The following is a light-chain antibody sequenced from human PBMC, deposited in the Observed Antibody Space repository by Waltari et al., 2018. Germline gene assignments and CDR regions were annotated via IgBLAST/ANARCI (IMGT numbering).Light chain of an antibody. V-gene: IGKV1-6*01. J-gene: IGKJ1*01. Sequence: AIQMTQSPSSLSASVGDRVAITCRASHYIRNALGWYQQKPGEAHKVLIHSASNLQSGVPSRFSGSGSGTDFTLTISSLQPEDFATYYCLQDYKYPRTFGQGTKVEIK. CDR1: HYIRNA. CDR3: LQDYKYPRT. CDR2: SAS.